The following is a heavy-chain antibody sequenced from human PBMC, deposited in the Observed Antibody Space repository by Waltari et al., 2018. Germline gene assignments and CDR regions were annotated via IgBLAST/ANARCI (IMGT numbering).Heavy chain of an antibody. CDR3: ARALDGSGRYDGIDAFDV. CDR1: GYTFTRFH. V-gene: IGHV1-46*01. D-gene: IGHD3-10*01. J-gene: IGHJ3*01. Sequence: QVQLVQSGAEVKKPGASVKVFCKASGYTFTRFHIHWVRQAPGQGLEWMGVINPRGGSTTYAQKFQERVTMTSDTSTSTVYMELNSLISEDTAVYYCARALDGSGRYDGIDAFDVWGQGTMVTVSS. CDR2: INPRGGST.